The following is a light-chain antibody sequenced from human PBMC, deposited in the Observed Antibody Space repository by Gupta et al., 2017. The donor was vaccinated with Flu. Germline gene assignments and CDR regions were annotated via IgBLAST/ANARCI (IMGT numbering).Light chain of an antibody. CDR3: GTFDTDLSAVV. Sequence: RVTISCPGSNSKIENNYVSWYQLVPVTAPTFLIYDDSKLPPGIPGRFSGSKSGTSATLAIDAIQTGEEALYFCGTFDTDLSAVVFGGGTKLTVL. CDR1: NSKIENNY. J-gene: IGLJ3*02. V-gene: IGLV1-51*01. CDR2: DDS.